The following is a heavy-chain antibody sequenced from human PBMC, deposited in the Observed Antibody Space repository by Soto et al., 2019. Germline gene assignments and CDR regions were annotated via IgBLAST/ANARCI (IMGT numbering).Heavy chain of an antibody. Sequence: GGSLRLSCAASGFTFSSYAMHWVRQAPGKGLEWVAVISYDGSNKYYADSVKGRFTISRDNSKNTLYLQMNSLRAEDTAVYYCARDGSSVGAFPDYWGQGTLVAVSS. CDR1: GFTFSSYA. J-gene: IGHJ4*02. CDR3: ARDGSSVGAFPDY. CDR2: ISYDGSNK. D-gene: IGHD1-26*01. V-gene: IGHV3-30-3*01.